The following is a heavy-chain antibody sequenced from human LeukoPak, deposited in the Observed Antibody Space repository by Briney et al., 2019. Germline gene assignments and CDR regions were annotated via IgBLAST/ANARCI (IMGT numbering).Heavy chain of an antibody. V-gene: IGHV4-30-4*01. Sequence: SETLSLTCTVSGGSISSGDYYWSWIRQPPGKGLEWIGYIYYRGSTYYNSSLKSQVTISVDTSKNQFSLKLSSVTAADTAVYYCARVLDYCSGGSCYRNFDYWGQGTLVTVSS. J-gene: IGHJ4*02. CDR2: IYYRGST. D-gene: IGHD2-15*01. CDR1: GGSISSGDYY. CDR3: ARVLDYCSGGSCYRNFDY.